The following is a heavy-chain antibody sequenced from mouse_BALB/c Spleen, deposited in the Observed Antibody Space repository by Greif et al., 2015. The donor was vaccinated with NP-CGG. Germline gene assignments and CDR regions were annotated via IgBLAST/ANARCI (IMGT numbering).Heavy chain of an antibody. CDR3: ARSRTMINAWFAY. J-gene: IGHJ3*01. D-gene: IGHD2-4*01. CDR2: INPSTGYT. CDR1: GYTFTSYW. V-gene: IGHV1-7*01. Sequence: VQLQQYGAELAKPGASVKMSCKASGYTFTSYWMHWVKQRPGQGLKWIGYINPSTGYTEYNQKFKDKATLTADKSSSTAYMQLSSLTSEDSAVYYCARSRTMINAWFAYWGQGTLVTVSA.